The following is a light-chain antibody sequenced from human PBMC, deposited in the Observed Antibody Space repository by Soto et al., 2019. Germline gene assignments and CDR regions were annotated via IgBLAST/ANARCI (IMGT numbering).Light chain of an antibody. CDR2: DTS. Sequence: QTVVTQEHSLTVSPGGTVTLTCGSSTGAVTGGHYPYWFQQQSGLAPTTLIYDTSSKHSWTPARFSGSLLGGKAALTLSGAQPDDEAEYYCLRSYPGARVFGTGTKLTVL. J-gene: IGLJ1*01. CDR3: LRSYPGARV. V-gene: IGLV7-46*01. CDR1: TGAVTGGHY.